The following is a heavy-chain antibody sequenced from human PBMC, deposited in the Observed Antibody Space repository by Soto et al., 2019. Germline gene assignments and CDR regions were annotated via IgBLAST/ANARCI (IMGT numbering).Heavy chain of an antibody. CDR3: ARAAVGVEYDYFDY. D-gene: IGHD3-3*01. J-gene: IGHJ4*02. V-gene: IGHV1-2*02. Sequence: XSVKVSCKASVYSFTGYYMHWVRQAPGQGLEWMGWINPNTGVTKYAQKFQGRVIMTRDTSISTAYMELSSLSSDYTAIYYCARAAVGVEYDYFDYGGQGALVTSPQ. CDR2: INPNTGVT. CDR1: VYSFTGYY.